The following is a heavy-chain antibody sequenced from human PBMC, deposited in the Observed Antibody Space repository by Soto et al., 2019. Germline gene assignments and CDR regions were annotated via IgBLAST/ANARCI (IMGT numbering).Heavy chain of an antibody. CDR1: GFTFSDYY. V-gene: IGHV3-11*05. D-gene: IGHD3-9*01. CDR2: ISSSSSYT. Sequence: QVQLVESGGGLVKPGGSLRLSCAASGFTFSDYYMSWIRQAPGKGLEWVSYISSSSSYTNYADSVKGRFTISRDNAKNSLYLQMNSLRAEDTAVYYCARPYYDILTGPASYYGMDVWGQGTTVTVSS. CDR3: ARPYYDILTGPASYYGMDV. J-gene: IGHJ6*02.